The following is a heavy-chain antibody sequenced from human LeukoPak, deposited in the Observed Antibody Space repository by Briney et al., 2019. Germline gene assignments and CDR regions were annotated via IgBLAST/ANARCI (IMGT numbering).Heavy chain of an antibody. D-gene: IGHD3-22*01. V-gene: IGHV1-18*01. CDR1: GYTFTSYD. Sequence: ASVNVSCKASGYTFTSYDISWVRQAPGQGLEWMGWISAYNGNTNYAQKLQGRVTMTTDTSTSTAYMELRSLRSDDTAVYYCARATPYDSSGYYYLYYYGMDVWGQGTTVTVSS. J-gene: IGHJ6*02. CDR3: ARATPYDSSGYYYLYYYGMDV. CDR2: ISAYNGNT.